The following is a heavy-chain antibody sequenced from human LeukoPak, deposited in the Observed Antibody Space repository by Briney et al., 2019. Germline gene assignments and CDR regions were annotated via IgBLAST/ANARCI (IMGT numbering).Heavy chain of an antibody. CDR2: ISYDGSNK. CDR3: ARGLRYFDWLPGDY. V-gene: IGHV3-30-3*01. CDR1: GFTFSSYA. J-gene: IGHJ4*02. Sequence: GRSLRLSCAASGFTFSSYAMHWVRQAPGKGLEWVAVISYDGSNKYYADSVKGRFTISRDNAKNSLYLQMNSLRAEDTAVYYCARGLRYFDWLPGDYWGQGTLVTVSS. D-gene: IGHD3-9*01.